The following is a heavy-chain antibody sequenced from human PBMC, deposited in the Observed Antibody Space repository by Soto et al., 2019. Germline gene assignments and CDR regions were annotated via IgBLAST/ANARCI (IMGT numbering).Heavy chain of an antibody. J-gene: IGHJ4*02. V-gene: IGHV3-30*18. CDR2: ISYDGSNK. D-gene: IGHD2-15*01. CDR3: AKDRDLDGYSQLDY. Sequence: QVQLVESGGGVVQPGRSLRLSCAASGFTFSSYGMHWVRQAPGKGLELVAVISYDGSNKYYPDSVKGRFTISRHNSKNTMYLQRNSLSAEDTAVYYCAKDRDLDGYSQLDYWGQGTLVTVSS. CDR1: GFTFSSYG.